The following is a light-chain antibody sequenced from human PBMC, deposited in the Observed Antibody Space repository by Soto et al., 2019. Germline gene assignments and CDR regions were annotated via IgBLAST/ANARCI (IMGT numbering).Light chain of an antibody. V-gene: IGKV3-15*01. CDR2: VAS. J-gene: IGKJ4*01. Sequence: EIVMTQSPATLSVSPGERATLSCRASQNVGTKLAWYQQKPGQAPRLLIYVASTRATVFHARFSGSGSGTEFTLNISSLQSEDVAVYYCQQYDTWPPLTFGGGTKVEIK. CDR3: QQYDTWPPLT. CDR1: QNVGTK.